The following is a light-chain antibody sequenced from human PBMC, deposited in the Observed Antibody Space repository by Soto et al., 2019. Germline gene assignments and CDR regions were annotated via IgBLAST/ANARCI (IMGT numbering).Light chain of an antibody. CDR3: CSYASRTSYV. CDR1: SSDVGGYNF. V-gene: IGLV2-14*01. CDR2: DVT. Sequence: QSVLTQPASVSGSPGQSITISCTGTSSDVGGYNFVSWYQQYPGKAPKLMIHDVTSRPSGVSNRFSGSKSGTTASLTISGLRAEDEADYYSCSYASRTSYVFGTGTKVTVL. J-gene: IGLJ1*01.